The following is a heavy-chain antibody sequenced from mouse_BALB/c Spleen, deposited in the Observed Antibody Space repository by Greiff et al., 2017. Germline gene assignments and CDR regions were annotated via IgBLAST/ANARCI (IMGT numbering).Heavy chain of an antibody. J-gene: IGHJ2*01. CDR3: ARAPSTMITTFDY. V-gene: IGHV5-17*02. CDR2: ISSGSSTI. D-gene: IGHD2-4*01. CDR1: GFTFSSFG. Sequence: EVKLVESGGGLVQPGGSRKLSCAASGFTFSSFGMHWVRQAPEKGLEWVAYISSGSSTIYYADTVKGRFTISRDNPKNTLFLQMTSLRSEDTAMYYCARAPSTMITTFDYWAQGTTLTVSS.